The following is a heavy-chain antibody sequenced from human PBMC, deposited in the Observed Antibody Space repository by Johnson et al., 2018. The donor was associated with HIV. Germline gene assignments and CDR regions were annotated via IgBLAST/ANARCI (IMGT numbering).Heavy chain of an antibody. Sequence: QVQLVESGGGVVQPGGSLRLSCAASGFTFSSYGMHWVRQAPGKGLEWVAVISYDGSNKYYADSVKGRFTISRENAKNSLYLQMNSLRAEDTAVYYCASALCTWGAFDIWGQGTMVTVSS. CDR2: ISYDGSNK. J-gene: IGHJ3*02. D-gene: IGHD2-8*01. CDR1: GFTFSSYG. CDR3: ASALCTWGAFDI. V-gene: IGHV3-30*03.